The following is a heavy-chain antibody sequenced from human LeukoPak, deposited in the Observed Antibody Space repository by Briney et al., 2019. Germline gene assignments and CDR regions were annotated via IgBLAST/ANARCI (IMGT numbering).Heavy chain of an antibody. J-gene: IGHJ4*02. D-gene: IGHD2/OR15-2a*01. Sequence: SETLSLTFSVSGASISSYYWNWLRQSAGKGLEWVGRIYASGSTNYNPSLKSRVTISMDKAKNQFSLNLKSVTAADTAIYYCARDFYGDDGHHPFDYWGQGVLVTVSS. V-gene: IGHV4-4*07. CDR2: IYASGST. CDR1: GASISSYY. CDR3: ARDFYGDDGHHPFDY.